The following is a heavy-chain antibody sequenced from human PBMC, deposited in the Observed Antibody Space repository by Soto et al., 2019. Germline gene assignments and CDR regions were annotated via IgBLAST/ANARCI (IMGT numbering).Heavy chain of an antibody. CDR2: VSDMGVT. D-gene: IGHD3-9*01. V-gene: IGHV4-59*01. CDR3: ARDTYYQNNGYFEDWFDP. CDR1: GGSISNYY. J-gene: IGHJ5*02. Sequence: QVQLQESGPGLVKPSETLSLTCTVSGGSISNYYWSWIRQPPGKGLEWIGYVSDMGVTNCIPSLKSRVTISVDMSRNQFSLKMTSVSAADTAVYFCARDTYYQNNGYFEDWFDPWGQGTLVTVSS.